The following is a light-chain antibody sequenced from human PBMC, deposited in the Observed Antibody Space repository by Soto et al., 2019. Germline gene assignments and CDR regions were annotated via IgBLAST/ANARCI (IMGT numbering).Light chain of an antibody. Sequence: DIQLTQSPSSVSASVGDRVTITCRASQDIGTWLAWYQQKPGKAPKILIYVASNLQSGVPSRFSGAGSGTDFNLTITSLQPEDFATYHCQQADSFPFTFGPGTKVEFK. CDR3: QQADSFPFT. CDR1: QDIGTW. J-gene: IGKJ3*01. CDR2: VAS. V-gene: IGKV1-12*01.